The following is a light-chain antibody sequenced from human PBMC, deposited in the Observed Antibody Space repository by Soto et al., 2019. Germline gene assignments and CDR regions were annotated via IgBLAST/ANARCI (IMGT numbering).Light chain of an antibody. V-gene: IGLV1-44*01. CDR2: SSD. Sequence: QSVLTQPPSASGTPGQRVNIACSGSTSNIGSNSVSWYHQLPGTAPKLLIFSSDQRPSGVPDRFSASKSGTSASLAISGLESEDEADYFCVTWDDTLKGWVFGGGTQLTVL. J-gene: IGLJ3*02. CDR3: VTWDDTLKGWV. CDR1: TSNIGSNS.